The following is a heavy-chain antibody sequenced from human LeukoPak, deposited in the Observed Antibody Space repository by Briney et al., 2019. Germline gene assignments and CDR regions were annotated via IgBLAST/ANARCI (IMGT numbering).Heavy chain of an antibody. CDR2: ISYDGSNK. Sequence: PGGSLRLSCAASGFTFSSYAMHWVRQAPGKGLEWVAVISYDGSNKYYADSVKGRFTTSRDNSKNTLYLQMNSLRAEDTAVYYCARDGPLTSWGYYYYYGMDVWGQGTTVTVSS. V-gene: IGHV3-30-3*01. CDR3: ARDGPLTSWGYYYYYGMDV. D-gene: IGHD2-2*01. J-gene: IGHJ6*02. CDR1: GFTFSSYA.